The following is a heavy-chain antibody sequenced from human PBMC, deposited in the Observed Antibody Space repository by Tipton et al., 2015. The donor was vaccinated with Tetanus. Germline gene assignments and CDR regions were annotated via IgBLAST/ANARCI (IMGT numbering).Heavy chain of an antibody. CDR2: IYYSGST. D-gene: IGHD1-26*01. CDR1: VGPISSGGYY. J-gene: IGHJ4*02. V-gene: IGHV4-31*01. Sequence: GLVKPSQTLSLTCTVSVGPISSGGYYWTWIRQDSGKDLEWIGDIYYSGSTYYNPSLKSPVSISVDTSNDQFSVSLNSVTAADTAVYSCARDRARGARGWNYFDYWGQGALVTVSS. CDR3: ARDRARGARGWNYFDY.